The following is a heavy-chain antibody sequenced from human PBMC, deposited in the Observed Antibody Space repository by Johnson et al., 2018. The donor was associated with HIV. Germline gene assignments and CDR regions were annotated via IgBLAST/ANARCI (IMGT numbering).Heavy chain of an antibody. D-gene: IGHD1-26*01. J-gene: IGHJ3*02. CDR1: GFTFDDYD. Sequence: MLLVESGGGLVQPGGSLRLSCAASGFTFDDYDMSWVRQAPGKGLEWVSGINWSGDSTGFADSVKGRFTISRDNAKNSLYLQMNSLRAEDTALYYCARDLIGWELRGAFDIWGQGTMVTVSS. CDR2: INWSGDST. CDR3: ARDLIGWELRGAFDI. V-gene: IGHV3-20*04.